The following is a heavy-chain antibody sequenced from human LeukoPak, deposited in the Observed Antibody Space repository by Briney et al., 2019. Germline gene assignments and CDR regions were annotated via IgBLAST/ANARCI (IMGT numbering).Heavy chain of an antibody. CDR2: IYYSGST. Sequence: SETLSLTCTVSGGSISSSSYYWGWIRQPPGKGLEWIGSIYYSGSTYYNPSLKSRVTISVDTSKNQFSLKLSSVTAADTAVYYCASTGRYFDWLLHQYWGQGTLVTVSS. CDR1: GGSISSSSYY. CDR3: ASTGRYFDWLLHQY. D-gene: IGHD3-9*01. V-gene: IGHV4-39*01. J-gene: IGHJ4*02.